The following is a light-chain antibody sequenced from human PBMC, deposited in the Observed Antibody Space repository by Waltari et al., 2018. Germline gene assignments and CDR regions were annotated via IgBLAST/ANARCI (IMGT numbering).Light chain of an antibody. V-gene: IGLV2-14*03. Sequence: QSALTQPVSVSGSLGQSITISCTGSSSDIGAYDSVSWYQQPPGRAHTLMIFHVTERPSGISNRFSGSKSGNTASLTISGLQTEDEADYYCISYTTSGTLVFGGGTKLTIL. CDR3: ISYTTSGTLV. CDR1: SSDIGAYDS. CDR2: HVT. J-gene: IGLJ2*01.